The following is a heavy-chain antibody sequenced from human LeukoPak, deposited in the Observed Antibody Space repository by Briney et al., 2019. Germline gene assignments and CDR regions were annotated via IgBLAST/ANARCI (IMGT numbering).Heavy chain of an antibody. J-gene: IGHJ6*03. CDR2: IIPIFGTA. Sequence: SVKVSCKASGGTLSRYAISWVRQAPGQGLEWMGGIIPIFGTANYAQKFQGRVTITADESASTAYMELRSLRSEDTAVYYCARGDILTGYHPSGYYYYMDVWGKGTTVTISS. CDR3: ARGDILTGYHPSGYYYYMDV. CDR1: GGTLSRYA. D-gene: IGHD3-9*01. V-gene: IGHV1-69*13.